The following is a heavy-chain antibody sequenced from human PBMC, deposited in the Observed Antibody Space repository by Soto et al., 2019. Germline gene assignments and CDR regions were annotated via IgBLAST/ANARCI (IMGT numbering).Heavy chain of an antibody. CDR3: AKIRWGPNGDYVGY. V-gene: IGHV4-39*01. CDR1: GGSISSSSYY. CDR2: IYYSGST. D-gene: IGHD2-21*02. J-gene: IGHJ4*02. Sequence: SETLSLTCTVSGGSISSSSYYWGWIRQPPGKGLEGIGSIYYSGSTYYNPSLKSRVTISVDTSKNQFSLKLSSVTAADTAVYYCAKIRWGPNGDYVGYWGQGTLVTISS.